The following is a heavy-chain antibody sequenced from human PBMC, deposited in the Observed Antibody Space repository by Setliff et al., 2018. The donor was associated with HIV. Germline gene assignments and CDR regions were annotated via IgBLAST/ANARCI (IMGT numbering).Heavy chain of an antibody. V-gene: IGHV3-49*04. D-gene: IGHD6-13*01. CDR1: GFPFRDYA. Sequence: GGSLRLSCKASGFPFRDYAMSWVRQAPGKGLEWVGFIRSEAYGGTTEYAASAKGRFTISRDDSKSIAHLQMNRLKIEDTGVYYCTRASSWYYYMDVWGKGTTVTVSS. CDR3: TRASSWYYYMDV. J-gene: IGHJ6*03. CDR2: IRSEAYGGTT.